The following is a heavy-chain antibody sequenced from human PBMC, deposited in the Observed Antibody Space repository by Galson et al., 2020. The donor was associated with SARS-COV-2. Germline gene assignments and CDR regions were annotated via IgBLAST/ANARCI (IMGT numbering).Heavy chain of an antibody. J-gene: IGHJ3*02. D-gene: IGHD2-2*01. CDR2: IKQDGSEK. Sequence: GGSLRLSCAASGFTFSSYWMSWVRQAPGKGLEWVANIKQDGSEKYYVDSVKGRFTISRDNAKNSLYLQMNSLRAEDTAVYYCARDDGYCSSTSCLRSAFPHDAFDIWGQGTMVTVSS. CDR3: ARDDGYCSSTSCLRSAFPHDAFDI. V-gene: IGHV3-7*03. CDR1: GFTFSSYW.